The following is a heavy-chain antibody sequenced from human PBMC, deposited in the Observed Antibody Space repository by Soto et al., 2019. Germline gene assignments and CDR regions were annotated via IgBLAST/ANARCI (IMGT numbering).Heavy chain of an antibody. CDR3: ARGPVNDFWSGYSWYNWFDP. Sequence: SETLSLTCTVSGGSISSYYWSWIRQPAGKGLEWIGRIYTSGSTNYNPSLKGRVTMSVDTSKNQFSLMRSSVTAADTAVYYCARGPVNDFWSGYSWYNWFDPWGQGTLVTVSS. V-gene: IGHV4-4*07. CDR1: GGSISSYY. CDR2: IYTSGST. J-gene: IGHJ5*02. D-gene: IGHD3-3*01.